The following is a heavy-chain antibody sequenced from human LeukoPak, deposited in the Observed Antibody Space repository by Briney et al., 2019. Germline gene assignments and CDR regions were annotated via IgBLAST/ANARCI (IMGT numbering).Heavy chain of an antibody. CDR3: AKGTPQRGYSYGLDYYGMDV. V-gene: IGHV3-9*01. J-gene: IGHJ6*02. CDR1: GFTFDDYA. Sequence: GGSLRLSCAASGFTFDDYAMHWVRQAPGKGLEWVSGISWNSGSIGYADSVKGRFTISGDNAKNSLYLQMNSLRAEDTALYYCAKGTPQRGYSYGLDYYGMDVWGQGTTVTVSS. D-gene: IGHD5-18*01. CDR2: ISWNSGSI.